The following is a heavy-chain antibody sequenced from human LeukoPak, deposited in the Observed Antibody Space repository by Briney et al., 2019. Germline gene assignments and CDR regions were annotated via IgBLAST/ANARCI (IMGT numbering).Heavy chain of an antibody. CDR1: GYTLTELS. CDR2: FDPEDGET. D-gene: IGHD5-18*01. Sequence: LRASVKLSCKVSGYTLTELSMHWVRQAPGKGLEWVGGFDPEDGETIYAQKFQGRVTMTEDTSTDTAYMELSSLRSEDTAVYYCATPREGTAPPIFDYCGHGTLVTVSS. CDR3: ATPREGTAPPIFDY. J-gene: IGHJ4*01. V-gene: IGHV1-24*01.